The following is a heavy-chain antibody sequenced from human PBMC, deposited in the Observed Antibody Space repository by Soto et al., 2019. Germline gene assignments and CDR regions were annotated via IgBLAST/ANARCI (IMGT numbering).Heavy chain of an antibody. Sequence: SVKVSCKASGGTFSSYAISWVRQAPGQGLEWMGGIIPIFGTANYAQKFQGRVTITADESTSTAYMELSSLRSEDTAVYNCARDRDSSGWLNFDYWGQGTLVTVSS. V-gene: IGHV1-69*13. CDR3: ARDRDSSGWLNFDY. D-gene: IGHD6-19*01. CDR1: GGTFSSYA. J-gene: IGHJ4*02. CDR2: IIPIFGTA.